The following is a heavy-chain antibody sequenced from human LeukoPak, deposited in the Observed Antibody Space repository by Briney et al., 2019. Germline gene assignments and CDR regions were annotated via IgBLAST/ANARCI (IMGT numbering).Heavy chain of an antibody. CDR1: GGTFSSYA. V-gene: IGHV1-69*13. CDR3: ARCLTLYYYDSSGYCFFAY. J-gene: IGHJ4*02. CDR2: IIPIFGTA. Sequence: ASVKVSCKASGGTFSSYAISWVRQAPGQGLEWMGGIIPIFGTANYAQKFQGRVTITADESTSTAYMELSRLRSDDTAVYYCARCLTLYYYDSSGYCFFAYWGQGTLVTVSS. D-gene: IGHD3-22*01.